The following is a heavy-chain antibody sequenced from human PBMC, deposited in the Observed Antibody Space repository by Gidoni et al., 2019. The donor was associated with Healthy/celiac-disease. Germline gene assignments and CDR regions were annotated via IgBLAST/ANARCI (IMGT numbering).Heavy chain of an antibody. J-gene: IGHJ6*02. CDR2: IYTSGST. Sequence: QVQLQESGPGLVKPSQTLSLTCTVSGGSISSGSYYWSWIRQPAGKGLEWIGRIYTSGSTNYNPSLKSRVTISVDTSKNQFSLKLSSVTAADTAVYYWSREDGGVQWLGEVYYYYGMDVWGQGTTVTVSS. CDR3: SREDGGVQWLGEVYYYYGMDV. V-gene: IGHV4-61*02. CDR1: GGSISSGSYY. D-gene: IGHD6-19*01.